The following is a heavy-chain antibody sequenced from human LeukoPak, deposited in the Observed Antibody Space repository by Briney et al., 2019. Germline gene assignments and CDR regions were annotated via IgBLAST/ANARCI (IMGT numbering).Heavy chain of an antibody. CDR1: GLTFSTYW. CDR2: IKSDGST. J-gene: IGHJ1*01. D-gene: IGHD3-22*01. V-gene: IGHV3-74*01. Sequence: GGSLRLSCAASGLTFSTYWRNWVGQAPGKGLVWVSRIKSDGSTNYGDSGKGRFTISRDNPKNTVSLQMNSLRPEDTGVYYCARAPSEIGGYYPEYFRHWGQGTLVTVSS. CDR3: ARAPSEIGGYYPEYFRH.